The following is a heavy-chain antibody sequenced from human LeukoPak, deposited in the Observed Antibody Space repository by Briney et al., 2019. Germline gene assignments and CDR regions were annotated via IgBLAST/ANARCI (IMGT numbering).Heavy chain of an antibody. J-gene: IGHJ4*02. CDR2: IIPIFGTA. CDR3: ARGNGDYGE. D-gene: IGHD4-17*01. V-gene: IGHV1-69*05. CDR1: GGTFSSYA. Sequence: SVKVSCKASGGTFSSYAISWVRQAPGQGLEWMGRIIPIFGTANYAQKFQDRVTMTTDTSTTTAYMELRSLRSDDTAVYYCARGNGDYGEWGQGTLVTVSS.